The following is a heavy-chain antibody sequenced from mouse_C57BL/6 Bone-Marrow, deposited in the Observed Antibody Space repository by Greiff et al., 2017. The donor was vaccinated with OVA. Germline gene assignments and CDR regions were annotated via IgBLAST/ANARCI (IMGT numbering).Heavy chain of an antibody. CDR2: YPGSGNTY. V-gene: IGHV1-83*01. J-gene: IGHJ2*01. Sequence: VQLQQSGPELVKPGASVKMSCKASGYTFTDYYMHWVKQKPGKGLEWIGEIYPGSGNTYYNEKFKGKATLTADTSSSTAYMQLSSLTSEDSAVYFCVYYGYDFDYWGQGTTLTVSS. D-gene: IGHD2-2*01. CDR1: YTFTDYYM. CDR3: YYGYDFDY.